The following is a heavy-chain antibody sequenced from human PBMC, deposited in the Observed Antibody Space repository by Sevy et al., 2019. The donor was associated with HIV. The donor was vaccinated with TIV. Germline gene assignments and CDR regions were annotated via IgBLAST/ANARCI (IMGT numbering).Heavy chain of an antibody. CDR1: GFTFSSYS. D-gene: IGHD2-2*01. CDR2: ISSKNDYI. CDR3: AREGDCIGIDCYDDWRLPSYYYYPMDV. Sequence: GGSLRLSCAASGFTFSSYSMNWVRQAPGKGLEWVSSISSKNDYIFYADSVKGRFTISKDNAKNSLYLQMNSLRVEDTAVYYCAREGDCIGIDCYDDWRLPSYYYYPMDVWGQGTTVTVSS. V-gene: IGHV3-21*01. J-gene: IGHJ6*02.